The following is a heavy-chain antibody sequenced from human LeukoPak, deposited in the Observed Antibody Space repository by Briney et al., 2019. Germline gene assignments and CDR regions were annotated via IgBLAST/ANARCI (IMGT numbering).Heavy chain of an antibody. V-gene: IGHV3-23*01. CDR2: ISGSGGST. CDR1: GFTFSSYA. Sequence: GGSLRLSCAASGFTFSSYAMSWVRQAPGKGLEWVSAISGSGGSTYYADSVKGRFTISRDNSKNTLYLQMNGLRAEDTAVYYCAKVELSASGGELDPWGQGTLVIVSS. CDR3: AKVELSASGGELDP. D-gene: IGHD3-16*02. J-gene: IGHJ5*02.